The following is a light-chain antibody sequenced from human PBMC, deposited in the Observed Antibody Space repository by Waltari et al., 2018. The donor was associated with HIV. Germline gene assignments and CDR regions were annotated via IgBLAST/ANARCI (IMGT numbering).Light chain of an antibody. CDR3: QSADSSGTPWV. CDR2: KDS. V-gene: IGLV3-25*03. J-gene: IGLJ3*02. Sequence: SYAQTQPPSVPVSPGQTARITCSGDALPQQYAYWYQQKPGQAPVLVIYKDSERPSGIPERFFGSSSGTTVTLTISGVQAEDEADYYCQSADSSGTPWVFGGGTKLTVL. CDR1: ALPQQY.